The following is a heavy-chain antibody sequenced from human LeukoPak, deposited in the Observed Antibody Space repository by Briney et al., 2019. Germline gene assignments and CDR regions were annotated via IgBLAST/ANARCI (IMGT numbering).Heavy chain of an antibody. CDR2: ISGSGGST. J-gene: IGHJ4*02. Sequence: PGGSLRLSCAASGFTFSSYAMSWVRQAPGKGLEWVSAISGSGGSTYYADSVKGRFTISRDNSKNTLYLQMNSLRAEDTAVYYCAKTLGVGYNLPNYYFDYWGQGTLVTVSS. D-gene: IGHD5-24*01. V-gene: IGHV3-23*01. CDR3: AKTLGVGYNLPNYYFDY. CDR1: GFTFSSYA.